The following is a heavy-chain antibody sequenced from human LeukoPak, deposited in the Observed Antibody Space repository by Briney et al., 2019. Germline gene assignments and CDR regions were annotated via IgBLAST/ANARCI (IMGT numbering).Heavy chain of an antibody. CDR2: IYYNGTT. Sequence: SETLSLTCTVSGGSISSHFWIWIRQPPGKGLEWIGYIYYNGTTTYNPSLKSRVTISIDTSKSQFSLKLSSVTAADTAVYYCVRWQSGSMFHPPWGQGTLVTVSS. D-gene: IGHD3-10*02. CDR1: GGSISSHF. CDR3: VRWQSGSMFHPP. J-gene: IGHJ5*02. V-gene: IGHV4-59*08.